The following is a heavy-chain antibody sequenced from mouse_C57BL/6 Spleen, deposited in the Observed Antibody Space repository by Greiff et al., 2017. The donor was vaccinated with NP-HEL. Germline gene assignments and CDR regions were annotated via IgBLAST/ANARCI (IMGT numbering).Heavy chain of an antibody. D-gene: IGHD1-1*01. CDR1: GYTFTSYW. V-gene: IGHV1-50*01. J-gene: IGHJ4*01. CDR2: IDPSDSYT. CDR3: ARELRYAMDY. Sequence: QVQLQQPGAELVKPGASVKLSCKASGYTFTSYWMQWVKQRPGQGLEWIGEIDPSDSYTNYNQKFKGKATLTVDTSSSTAYMQSSRLTSEDSAVYDCARELRYAMDYWGQGTSVTVSS.